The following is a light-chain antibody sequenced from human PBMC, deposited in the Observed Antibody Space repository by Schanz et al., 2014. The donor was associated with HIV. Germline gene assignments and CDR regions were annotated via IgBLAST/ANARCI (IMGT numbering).Light chain of an antibody. CDR1: SSDVGYYDY. J-gene: IGLJ3*02. CDR3: ATWDDSLDGWV. Sequence: QSALTQPASVSGSPGQSITISCTGTSSDVGYYDYVSWYQQHPGKAPKLMIYDVNNRPSGVSNRFSGSKSGNTASLTVSGLQAEDEADYYCATWDDSLDGWVFGGGTKLTVL. CDR2: DVN. V-gene: IGLV2-14*03.